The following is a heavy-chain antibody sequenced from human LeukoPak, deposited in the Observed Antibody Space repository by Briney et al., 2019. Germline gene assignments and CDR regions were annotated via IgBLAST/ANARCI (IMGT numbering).Heavy chain of an antibody. V-gene: IGHV3-11*06. J-gene: IGHJ5*02. Sequence: GGSLRLSCAASGVTFSDYYMSWIRQAPGKGLEWVSYISSSSSYTNYADSVKGRFTISRDNAKNSLYLQMNSLRAEDTAVYYCARLYGDYLNWFDPWGQGTLVTVSS. CDR2: ISSSSSYT. D-gene: IGHD4-17*01. CDR3: ARLYGDYLNWFDP. CDR1: GVTFSDYY.